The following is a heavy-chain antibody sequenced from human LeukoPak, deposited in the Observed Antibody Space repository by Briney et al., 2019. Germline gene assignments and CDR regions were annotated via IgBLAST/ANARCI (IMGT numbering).Heavy chain of an antibody. V-gene: IGHV1-69*05. Sequence: SVKVSCKASGGTFSIYAISWVRQAPGQGLEWMGGIIPNFGAANYSQKFQGRVTITTDESTSAAYMALSSLRSEDTAVYYCARSPITMIEVVNYYFDYWGQGTLVTVSS. D-gene: IGHD3-22*01. CDR1: GGTFSIYA. J-gene: IGHJ4*02. CDR3: ARSPITMIEVVNYYFDY. CDR2: IIPNFGAA.